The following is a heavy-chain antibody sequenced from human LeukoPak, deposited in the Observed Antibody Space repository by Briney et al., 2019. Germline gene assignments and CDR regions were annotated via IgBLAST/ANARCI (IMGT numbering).Heavy chain of an antibody. D-gene: IGHD3-9*01. J-gene: IGHJ6*03. CDR1: GFTLTELS. CDR2: FDPEDGET. Sequence: ASVKVSCKVSGFTLTELSMHWVRQAPGKGLEWMGGFDPEDGETIYAQKFQGRVTMTEDTSTDTAYMELSSLRSEDTAVYYCATGDKGAILTGYNYYFYMDVWGKGTTVTISS. V-gene: IGHV1-24*01. CDR3: ATGDKGAILTGYNYYFYMDV.